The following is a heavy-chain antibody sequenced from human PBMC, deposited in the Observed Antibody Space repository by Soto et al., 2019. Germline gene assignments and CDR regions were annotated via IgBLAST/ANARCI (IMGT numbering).Heavy chain of an antibody. D-gene: IGHD6-13*01. V-gene: IGHV4-39*01. J-gene: IGHJ4*02. Sequence: QLQLQESGPGLVKPSETLSLTCTVSGGSITSSHYYWAWIRQPPGKGPEWIGSVYYSGNTYYNPSFKSRINISVDTSKNQFSLKLTSVTAADTAMFYCARLDSSTWFFDHWGQGTLVTVSS. CDR3: ARLDSSTWFFDH. CDR1: GGSITSSHYY. CDR2: VYYSGNT.